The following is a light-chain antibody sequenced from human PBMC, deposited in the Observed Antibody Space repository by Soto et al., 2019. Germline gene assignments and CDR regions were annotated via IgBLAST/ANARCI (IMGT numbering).Light chain of an antibody. CDR1: SSDVGGYNY. J-gene: IGLJ1*01. V-gene: IGLV2-14*03. CDR3: SSYTTSNTRQIV. Sequence: QFVLTQPSSVSGSPGQPITISCSGTSSDVGGYNYVSWYQHHPGKAPKLMIFDVSNRPSGVSNRFSGSKSGNTASLTISGLQPEDEADYYCSSYTTSNTRQIVFGTGTKVTVL. CDR2: DVS.